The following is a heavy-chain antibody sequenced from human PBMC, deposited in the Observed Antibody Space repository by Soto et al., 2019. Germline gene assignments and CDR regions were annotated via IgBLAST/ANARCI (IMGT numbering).Heavy chain of an antibody. D-gene: IGHD5-12*01. V-gene: IGHV4-34*01. J-gene: IGHJ3*02. CDR1: GGCFSGYY. Sequence: QVQLQQRGAGLLKPSETLSLTFAVYGGCFSGYYWSSISQPPGKGLEWFGEINHSGSTNYNPPLKSRVTISVDASKNQFSLKLSSVTAADTAVYYCAGGYSGYGGAFDIWGQGTMVTVSS. CDR3: AGGYSGYGGAFDI. CDR2: INHSGST.